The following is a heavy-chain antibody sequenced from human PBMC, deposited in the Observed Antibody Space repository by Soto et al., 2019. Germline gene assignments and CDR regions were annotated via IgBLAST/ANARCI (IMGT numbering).Heavy chain of an antibody. CDR3: ARESEDLTSNFDY. V-gene: IGHV3-21*01. CDR1: CFTFSRYS. CDR2: ISSTTNYI. J-gene: IGHJ4*02. Sequence: GGSLRLSCAASCFTFSRYSMNWVRQAPGKGLEWVSSISSTTNYIYYADSMKGRFTVSRDNAKNSVYLDMNSLSAEDTAVYYCARESEDLTSNFDYWGQGTLVTVSS.